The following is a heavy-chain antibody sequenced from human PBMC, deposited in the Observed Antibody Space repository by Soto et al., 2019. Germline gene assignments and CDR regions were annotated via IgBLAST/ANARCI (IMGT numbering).Heavy chain of an antibody. Sequence: EVQLVESGGGLGKPGGSLRLSCVASGFTFTNALMTWVRQAPGKGLEWVGRVKSKTDGGTTDYGAPVKGRFTISRDDLERTLYLQMSSLKIEDTAVYYCTTGFPGRDYWGQGTLVTVSS. V-gene: IGHV3-15*01. CDR2: VKSKTDGGTT. CDR1: GFTFTNAL. CDR3: TTGFPGRDY. D-gene: IGHD3-10*01. J-gene: IGHJ4*02.